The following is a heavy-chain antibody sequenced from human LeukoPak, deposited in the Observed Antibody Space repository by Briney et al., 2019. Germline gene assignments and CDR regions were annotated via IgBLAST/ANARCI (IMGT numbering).Heavy chain of an antibody. J-gene: IGHJ4*02. CDR3: ARIPKVGTSMSRYFDY. D-gene: IGHD4-23*01. CDR2: IYPGDSDT. Sequence: GESLKISCNASGYXFTNYWIGWVRQMPGKGLEWVGIIYPGDSDTRYSPSFQGQVTISADKSISTAYLQWSSLKASDSAMYYCARIPKVGTSMSRYFDYWGQGTLVTVSS. V-gene: IGHV5-51*01. CDR1: GYXFTNYW.